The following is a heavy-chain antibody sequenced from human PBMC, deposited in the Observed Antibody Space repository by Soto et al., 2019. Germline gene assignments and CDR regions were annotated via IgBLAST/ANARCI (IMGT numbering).Heavy chain of an antibody. CDR3: ARPGGYCGGDCYARYGMDV. D-gene: IGHD2-21*02. V-gene: IGHV1-69*01. J-gene: IGHJ6*02. Sequence: QVQLVQSGAEVKKPGSSVKVSCKASGGTFSSYAISWVRQAPGQGLEWMGGLIPIFGTANYAQKFQGRVTVTADESMGTAYMELSSLRSEDTAVYYCARPGGYCGGDCYARYGMDVWGQGTTVPVSS. CDR2: LIPIFGTA. CDR1: GGTFSSYA.